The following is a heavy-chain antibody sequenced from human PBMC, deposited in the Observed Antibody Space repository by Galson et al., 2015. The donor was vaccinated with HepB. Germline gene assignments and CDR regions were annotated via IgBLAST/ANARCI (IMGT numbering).Heavy chain of an antibody. Sequence: SLRLSCAASGFTFSSYGMHWVRQAPGKGLEWVAVISYDGSNKYYADSVKGRFTISRDNSKNTLYLQMNSLRAEDTAVYYCAKDMGMGGGFDYWGQGTLVTVSS. CDR2: ISYDGSNK. D-gene: IGHD3-16*01. V-gene: IGHV3-30*18. CDR1: GFTFSSYG. CDR3: AKDMGMGGGFDY. J-gene: IGHJ4*02.